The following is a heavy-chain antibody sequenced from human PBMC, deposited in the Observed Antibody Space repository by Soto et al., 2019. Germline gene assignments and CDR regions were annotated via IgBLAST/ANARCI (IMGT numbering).Heavy chain of an antibody. CDR2: IKDGGRT. CDR1: GGSLSGYY. J-gene: IGHJ4*02. Sequence: QVQLQQWGAGLLKPSETLSLNCAVNGGSLSGYYWSWIRQPPGKGLEWIGEIKDGGRTNYSPSLKGRATISSDTPNNQCSQRLYSVTAADTGVYYCARGQEGVVATHWDQGTLVTVSS. CDR3: ARGQEGVVATH. V-gene: IGHV4-34*01. D-gene: IGHD5-12*01.